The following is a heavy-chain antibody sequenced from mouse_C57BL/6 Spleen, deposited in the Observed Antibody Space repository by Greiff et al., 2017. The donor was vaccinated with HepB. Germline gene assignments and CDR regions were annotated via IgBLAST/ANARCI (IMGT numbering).Heavy chain of an antibody. CDR1: GYTFTSYW. CDR2: TDPSDSYT. J-gene: IGHJ1*03. Sequence: QVQLQQPGAELVMPGASVKLSCKASGYTFTSYWMHWVKQRPGQGLEWIGETDPSDSYTNYNQKFKGKSTLTVDKSSSTAYMQLSSLTSEDSAVYYCARRGFDVWGTGTTVTVSS. CDR3: ARRGFDV. V-gene: IGHV1-69*01.